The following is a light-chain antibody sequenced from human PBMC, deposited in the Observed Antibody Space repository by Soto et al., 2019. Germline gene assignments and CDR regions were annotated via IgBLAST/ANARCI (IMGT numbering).Light chain of an antibody. V-gene: IGKV3-20*01. Sequence: EIVLMQSPGTLSLSPGERAILSCRASETISSNYLAWYQQKPGQAPRLLIYGASNRATGIPDRFSGSGSGTEFSVTISRLEPEDFAVYYCQQYGSSPLTFGGGTKVDIK. CDR2: GAS. J-gene: IGKJ4*01. CDR1: ETISSNY. CDR3: QQYGSSPLT.